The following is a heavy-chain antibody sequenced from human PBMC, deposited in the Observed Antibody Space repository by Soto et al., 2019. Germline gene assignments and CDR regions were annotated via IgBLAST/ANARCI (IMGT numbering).Heavy chain of an antibody. Sequence: GGSLRLSCAASGFTSSSYSMNWVRQAPGKGLEWVSSISSSSSYIYYADSVKGRFTISRDNAKNSLYLQMNSLRAEDTAVYYCARDPATRSFDYWGQGTLVTVSS. D-gene: IGHD1-26*01. J-gene: IGHJ4*02. CDR1: GFTSSSYS. V-gene: IGHV3-21*01. CDR3: ARDPATRSFDY. CDR2: ISSSSSYI.